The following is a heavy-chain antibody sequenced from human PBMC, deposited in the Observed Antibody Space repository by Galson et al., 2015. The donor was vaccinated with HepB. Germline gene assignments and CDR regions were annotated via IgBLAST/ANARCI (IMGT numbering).Heavy chain of an antibody. V-gene: IGHV3-7*04. D-gene: IGHD1-20*01. CDR1: GFTFSNYW. Sequence: SLRLSCAASGFTFSNYWMSWVRQAPGKGLEWVANIREDGSEKTYVDSVKGRFTISRDNAKNSLYLQMNSLRAEDTAVYYCARGISGTPGIDNWGQGTLVAVSS. J-gene: IGHJ4*02. CDR3: ARGISGTPGIDN. CDR2: IREDGSEK.